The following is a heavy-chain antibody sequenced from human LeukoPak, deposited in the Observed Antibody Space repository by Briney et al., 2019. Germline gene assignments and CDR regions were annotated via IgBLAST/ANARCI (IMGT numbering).Heavy chain of an antibody. CDR1: GGTFSSYA. J-gene: IGHJ4*02. CDR3: ARFSSIAAAFDY. V-gene: IGHV1-69*06. D-gene: IGHD6-13*01. Sequence: SVKVSCKASGGTFSSYAISWVRQAPGQGLEWMGGITPIFGTANYAQKFQGRVTITADKSTSTAYMELSSLRSEDTAVYYCARFSSIAAAFDYWGLGTLVTVSS. CDR2: ITPIFGTA.